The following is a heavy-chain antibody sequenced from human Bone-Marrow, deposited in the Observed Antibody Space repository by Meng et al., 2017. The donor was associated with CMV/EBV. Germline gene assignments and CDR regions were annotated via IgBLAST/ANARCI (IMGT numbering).Heavy chain of an antibody. J-gene: IGHJ4*02. CDR2: ISWNSGSI. D-gene: IGHD3-22*01. Sequence: SLKISCAASGFTFDDYAMHWVRQAPGKGLEWVSGISWNSGSIGYADSVKGRFTISRDNSKNTLRLQMNSLRTEDTAMYYCAKDISLYDTGPIDYWGQGTLVTVSS. CDR3: AKDISLYDTGPIDY. CDR1: GFTFDDYA. V-gene: IGHV3-9*01.